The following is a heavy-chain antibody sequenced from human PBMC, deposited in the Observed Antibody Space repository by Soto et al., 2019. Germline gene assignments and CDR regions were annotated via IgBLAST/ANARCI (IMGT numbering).Heavy chain of an antibody. Sequence: PSETLSLTCTVSGGSISSGGYYWSWIRQHPGKGLEWIGYIYYSGSTYYNPSLKSRVTISVDTSKNQFSLKLSSVTAADTAVYYCARGRDRYSYGLRDAFDIWGQGTMVTVS. V-gene: IGHV4-31*02. CDR1: GGSISSGGYY. D-gene: IGHD5-18*01. CDR3: ARGRDRYSYGLRDAFDI. CDR2: IYYSGST. J-gene: IGHJ3*02.